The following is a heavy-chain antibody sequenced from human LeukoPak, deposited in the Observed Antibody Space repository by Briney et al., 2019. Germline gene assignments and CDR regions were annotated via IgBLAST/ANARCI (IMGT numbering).Heavy chain of an antibody. CDR2: ISAYNVNT. V-gene: IGHV1-18*01. J-gene: IGHJ4*01. CDR1: GYTFTSYG. D-gene: IGHD2-21*02. CDR3: TKDMRHCGGDCYWLVRSPFYFVY. Sequence: GASVEVSCKASGYTFTSYGISWVRQAPGQGLEWMGRISAYNVNTNYAQKLHRRVSMTTDTSTSTHYKELRSQRSDYTPVYYCTKDMRHCGGDCYWLVRSPFYFVYSGHGTLFTLSS.